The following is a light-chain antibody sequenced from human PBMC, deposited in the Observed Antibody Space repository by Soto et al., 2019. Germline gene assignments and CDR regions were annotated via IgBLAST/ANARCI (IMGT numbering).Light chain of an antibody. V-gene: IGKV3-20*01. CDR2: GAS. CDR1: QSVSSNQ. J-gene: IGKJ1*01. CDR3: QQYGSSPET. Sequence: EIVLTQSPGTLSLSPGGRATLSCRASQSVSSNQLAWYQQKPGQAPRLLIYGASSRATGIPDRFSGSGSGTDFTLTISRLEPEDFAVYYCQQYGSSPETFGQGTKVDIK.